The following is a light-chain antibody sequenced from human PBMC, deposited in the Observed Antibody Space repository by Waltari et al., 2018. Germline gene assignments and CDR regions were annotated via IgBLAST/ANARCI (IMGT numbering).Light chain of an antibody. J-gene: IGKJ2*03. V-gene: IGKV1-27*01. CDR2: DAS. Sequence: DIKITQSQSSLSPSLGNRVPVTCRASQGINKDLSWYQQKPGKAPTLLIYDASNLQTGVSSRFSGSGSGTDFTLTISSLQPEDVATYYCQQDYTTPYSFGQGTEVEI. CDR3: QQDYTTPYS. CDR1: QGINKD.